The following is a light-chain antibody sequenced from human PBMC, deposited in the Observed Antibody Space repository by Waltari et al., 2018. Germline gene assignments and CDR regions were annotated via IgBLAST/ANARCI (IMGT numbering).Light chain of an antibody. CDR1: DSDVGAYDF. Sequence: QSALTQPASVSGSPGQSTTISCSGTDSDVGAYDFVSWYQQHPGKAPHLLIDEVSNRPSGISNRFSASKSGNTASLTISGLQAEDEADYYCSSYTTSSAPGVFGTGTRVTVL. CDR3: SSYTTSSAPGV. J-gene: IGLJ1*01. V-gene: IGLV2-14*01. CDR2: EVS.